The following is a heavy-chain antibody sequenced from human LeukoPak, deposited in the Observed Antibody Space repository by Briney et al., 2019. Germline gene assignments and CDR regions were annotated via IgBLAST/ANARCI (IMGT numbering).Heavy chain of an antibody. CDR1: GYSFTSYW. J-gene: IGHJ4*02. V-gene: IGHV5-51*01. D-gene: IGHD2-21*02. Sequence: GESLKISCKGSGYSFTSYWIGWVRQMPGKGLEWMGIIYPGDSDTRYSPSFQGQVTISADKSISTAYLQWSSLKASDTAMYYCARHGGYCGGDRYSVDYWGQGTLVTVSS. CDR2: IYPGDSDT. CDR3: ARHGGYCGGDRYSVDY.